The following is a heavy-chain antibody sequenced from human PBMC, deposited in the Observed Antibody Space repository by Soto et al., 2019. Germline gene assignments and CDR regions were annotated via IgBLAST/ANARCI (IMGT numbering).Heavy chain of an antibody. V-gene: IGHV3-11*01. Sequence: QVQLVESGGGLVKPGGSLRLSCAASGFTFSDYYMSWIRQAPGKGLEWVSYISCSGSTIYYADSVKGRFTISRDNAKNSLYLQMNSLRAEDTAVYYCARDPPRGYYDSSGFLTWGQGTLVTVSS. CDR2: ISCSGSTI. CDR1: GFTFSDYY. CDR3: ARDPPRGYYDSSGFLT. J-gene: IGHJ5*02. D-gene: IGHD3-22*01.